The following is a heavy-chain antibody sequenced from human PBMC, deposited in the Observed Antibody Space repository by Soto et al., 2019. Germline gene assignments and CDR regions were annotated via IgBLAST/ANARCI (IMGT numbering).Heavy chain of an antibody. CDR1: GYSFTGYY. J-gene: IGHJ4*02. Sequence: GASVKVSCKASGYSFTGYYIHWVRQAPGQGLEWMGWINPSSGGTNYAHKFQGRVTMTRDTSIRTAYIDLSRLRSDDTAVYYCARQGESGYFDYWAKGTLLTVSS. CDR2: INPSSGGT. V-gene: IGHV1-2*07. D-gene: IGHD1-26*01. CDR3: ARQGESGYFDY.